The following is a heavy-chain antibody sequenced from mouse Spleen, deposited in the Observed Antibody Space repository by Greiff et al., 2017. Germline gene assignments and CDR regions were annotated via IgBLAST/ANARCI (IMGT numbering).Heavy chain of an antibody. CDR3: ARNYDGYYYWYFDV. CDR2: INPNNGGT. D-gene: IGHD2-3*01. J-gene: IGHJ1*01. Sequence: VQLQQSGPELVKPGASVKIPCKASGYTFTDYNMDWVKQSHGKSLEWIGDINPNNGGTIYNQKFKGKATLTVDKSSSTAYMELRSLTSEDTAVYYCARNYDGYYYWYFDVWGAGTTVTVSS. CDR1: GYTFTDYN. V-gene: IGHV1-18*01.